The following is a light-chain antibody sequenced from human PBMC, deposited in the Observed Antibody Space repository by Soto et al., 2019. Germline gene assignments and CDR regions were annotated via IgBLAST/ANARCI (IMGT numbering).Light chain of an antibody. CDR1: QSISSW. CDR2: DAS. V-gene: IGKV1-5*01. J-gene: IGKJ2*01. CDR3: QQYNSYSQYT. Sequence: DIQMTQSPSTLSASVGDRVTITCRASQSISSWLAWYQQKPGKAPKLLIYDASSLESGVPSRFSGSGSGTEFTLTISSLQPADFATYYCQQYNSYSQYTFGQGTKLEIK.